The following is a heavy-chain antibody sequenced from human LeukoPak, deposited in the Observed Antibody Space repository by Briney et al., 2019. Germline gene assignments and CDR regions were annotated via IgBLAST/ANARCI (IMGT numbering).Heavy chain of an antibody. Sequence: GGSLRLSCAASGFTFSRYWMSWVRQAPGKGLEWVANIKQDGSAKYYVDSVKGRFTISRDNAKNSMYLQMNSLRAEDTAVYYCARGGDDDFDLGDYWVQGTLVTVSS. CDR3: ARGGDDDFDLGDY. CDR1: GFTFSRYW. CDR2: IKQDGSAK. J-gene: IGHJ4*02. D-gene: IGHD4-17*01. V-gene: IGHV3-7*01.